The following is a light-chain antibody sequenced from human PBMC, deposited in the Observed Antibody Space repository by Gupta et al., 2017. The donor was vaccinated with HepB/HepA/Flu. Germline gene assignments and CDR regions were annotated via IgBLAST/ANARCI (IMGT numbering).Light chain of an antibody. V-gene: IGLV2-14*03. Sequence: QSALTQPGSVCGSPGRSITMSCPGTSSDVGGYNYVAWDQQHPGKVPKLMIDDGSHRPSGVSKRLSGSKSGNANSLTISGLQADDDAYYYCSSYTSSSTYGVFGGGTKLTVL. J-gene: IGLJ2*01. CDR1: SSDVGGYNY. CDR3: SSYTSSSTYGV. CDR2: DGS.